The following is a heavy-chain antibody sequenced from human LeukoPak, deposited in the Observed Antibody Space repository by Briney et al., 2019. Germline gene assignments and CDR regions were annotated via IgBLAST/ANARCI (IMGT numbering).Heavy chain of an antibody. CDR1: GFTFSSYA. Sequence: GGSLRLSCAASGFTFSSYAMSWVRQAPGKGLEWVSAISGSGGSTYYADSVKGRFTISRDNAKNSLYLQMNSLRAEDTAVYYCATSNYVGWFDPWGQGTLVTVSS. CDR3: ATSNYVGWFDP. D-gene: IGHD4-11*01. CDR2: ISGSGGST. J-gene: IGHJ5*02. V-gene: IGHV3-23*01.